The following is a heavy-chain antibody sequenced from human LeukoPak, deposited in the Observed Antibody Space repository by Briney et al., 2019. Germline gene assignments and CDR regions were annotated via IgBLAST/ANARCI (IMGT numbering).Heavy chain of an antibody. V-gene: IGHV4-59*08. J-gene: IGHJ4*02. Sequence: PSETLSLTCTVSGGSISSYYWSWIRQPPGKGLEWIGYIYYSGSTNYNPSLNSRVTISVDTSKNQFSLKLSSVTAADTAVYYCARHTGYLDYWGQGTLVTVSS. CDR1: GGSISSYY. CDR3: ARHTGYLDY. CDR2: IYYSGST. D-gene: IGHD1-14*01.